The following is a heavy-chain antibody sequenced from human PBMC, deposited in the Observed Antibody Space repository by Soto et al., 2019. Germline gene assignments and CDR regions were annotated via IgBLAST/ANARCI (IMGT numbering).Heavy chain of an antibody. CDR1: GDRVCSKSTA. D-gene: IGHD3-10*01. CDR2: TYYRSKWYN. Sequence: SQSLSFTCTISGDRVCSKSTAWNRGSQSPLMCLEWLGRTYYRSKWYNEYAVSVKSRIIIIPDTSKNQFSLQLNSVTPEDTAVYYCARSGSEGAVDYWGQGTLVTVSS. V-gene: IGHV6-1*01. CDR3: ARSGSEGAVDY. J-gene: IGHJ4*02.